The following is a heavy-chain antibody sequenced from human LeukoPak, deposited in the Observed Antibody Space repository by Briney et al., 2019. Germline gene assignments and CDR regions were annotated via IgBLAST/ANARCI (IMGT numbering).Heavy chain of an antibody. D-gene: IGHD2/OR15-2a*01. J-gene: IGHJ4*02. CDR3: AKLVDAEYYFDY. V-gene: IGHV3-30*18. Sequence: GGSLRLSCAASGFTFSSYGMHWVRQAPGKGPEWVAVISYDGSNKYYADSVKGRFTISRDNSKNTLYLQMNSLRAEDTAVYYCAKLVDAEYYFDYWGQGTLVTVSS. CDR1: GFTFSSYG. CDR2: ISYDGSNK.